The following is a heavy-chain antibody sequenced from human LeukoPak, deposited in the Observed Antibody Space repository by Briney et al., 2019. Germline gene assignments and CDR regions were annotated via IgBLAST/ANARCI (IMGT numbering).Heavy chain of an antibody. CDR1: GFTFSNCD. Sequence: GGSLRLSCAASGFTFSNCDMHWVRQAPGKGLEWGAVISYEGSNKYYADSVKGRFTISRDNSKNTLYLQMNSLRPQDTAVYYCARGGSYYASGSYFAFDIWGQGTMVTVSS. D-gene: IGHD3-10*01. J-gene: IGHJ3*02. CDR3: ARGGSYYASGSYFAFDI. V-gene: IGHV3-30*03. CDR2: ISYEGSNK.